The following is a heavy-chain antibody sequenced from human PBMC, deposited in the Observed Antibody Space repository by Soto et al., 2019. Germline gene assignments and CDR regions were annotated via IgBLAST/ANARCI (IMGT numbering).Heavy chain of an antibody. CDR3: AKSLPFTSVPETTLVSAVLTAAGMDV. Sequence: GGSLRLSCAASGFTFSSYAMSWVRQAPGKGLEWVSAISGSGGSTYYADSVKGRFTISRDNSKNTLYLQMNSLRAEDTAVYYCAKSLPFTSVPETTLVSAVLTAAGMDVWGQGTTVTVSS. V-gene: IGHV3-23*01. D-gene: IGHD2-8*01. J-gene: IGHJ6*02. CDR2: ISGSGGST. CDR1: GFTFSSYA.